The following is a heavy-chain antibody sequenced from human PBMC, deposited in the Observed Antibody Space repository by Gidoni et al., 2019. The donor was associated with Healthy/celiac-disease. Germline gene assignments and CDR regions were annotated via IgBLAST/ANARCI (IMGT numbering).Heavy chain of an antibody. CDR3: ASAADYGEDPDY. J-gene: IGHJ4*02. CDR2: ISSSSSYI. D-gene: IGHD4-17*01. V-gene: IGHV3-21*01. CDR1: GFTFSSYS. Sequence: EVPLVASGGGLVKPGGSLRLSCAASGFTFSSYSMNWVRQAPGKGLEWVSSISSSSSYIYYADSVKGRFTISRDKAKNALYLQMNSLRAEDTAVYYCASAADYGEDPDYWGQGTLVTVSS.